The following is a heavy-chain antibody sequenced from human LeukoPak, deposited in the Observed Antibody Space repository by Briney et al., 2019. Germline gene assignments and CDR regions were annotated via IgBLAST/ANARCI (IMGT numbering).Heavy chain of an antibody. Sequence: GASVKVSCKASGYTFTGYYIHWVRQAPGQGLEWMGWINPNGGDTNYAQKFQGRVTMTSDTSISTAYMEMSRLRFDDTAVYYCTCGGSGYLTLDYWGQGTLSPSPQ. D-gene: IGHD3-22*01. J-gene: IGHJ4*02. CDR2: INPNGGDT. CDR1: GYTFTGYY. CDR3: TCGGSGYLTLDY. V-gene: IGHV1-2*02.